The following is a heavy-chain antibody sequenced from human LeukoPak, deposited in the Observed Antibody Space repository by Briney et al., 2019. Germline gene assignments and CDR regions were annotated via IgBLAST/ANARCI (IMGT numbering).Heavy chain of an antibody. V-gene: IGHV3-48*04. D-gene: IGHD3-9*01. CDR3: ARVEVLRYSDWYGPHAFDI. CDR2: ISSSSSTI. Sequence: GGSLRLACAASGFTFSSYSMSWVCQAPGKGLEWVAYISSSSSTIYYADSVKGRFTISRDNAKNSLYLQMDSLRAEDTAVYYCARVEVLRYSDWYGPHAFDIWGQGTMVTVSS. CDR1: GFTFSSYS. J-gene: IGHJ3*02.